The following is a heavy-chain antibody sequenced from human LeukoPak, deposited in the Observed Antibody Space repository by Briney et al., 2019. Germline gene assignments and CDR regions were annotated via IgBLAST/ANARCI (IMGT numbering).Heavy chain of an antibody. CDR1: AFTFSDYH. Sequence: GGSLRLSCAASAFTFSDYHMSWIRQAPGRGLEWVSYISGTSLTIFYADSVKGRFTVSRDNAKNSLYLQMNGLRAEDTGVYYCARMIADRPHYYYYMDVWGTGTTVTVSS. D-gene: IGHD6-6*01. V-gene: IGHV3-11*04. CDR3: ARMIADRPHYYYYMDV. J-gene: IGHJ6*03. CDR2: ISGTSLTI.